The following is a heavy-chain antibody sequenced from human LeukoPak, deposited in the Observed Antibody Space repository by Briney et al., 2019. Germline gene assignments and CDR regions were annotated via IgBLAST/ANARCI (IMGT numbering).Heavy chain of an antibody. J-gene: IGHJ4*02. V-gene: IGHV3-30*18. Sequence: GGSLRLSCAASGFTFSSYGMHWVRQAPARGREGVAVISYDGSNKYYADSVKGRFTISRDNSKNTLYLQMNSLRAEDTAVYYCAKGPYSSSWTPDYWGQGTLVTVSS. D-gene: IGHD6-13*01. CDR1: GFTFSSYG. CDR2: ISYDGSNK. CDR3: AKGPYSSSWTPDY.